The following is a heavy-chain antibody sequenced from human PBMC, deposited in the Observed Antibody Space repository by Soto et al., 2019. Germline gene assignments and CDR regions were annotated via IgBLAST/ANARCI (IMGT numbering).Heavy chain of an antibody. D-gene: IGHD3-10*01. CDR1: GFTFSSYW. J-gene: IGHJ6*02. V-gene: IGHV3-74*01. Sequence: PGGSLRLSCAASGFTFSSYWMYWVRQAPGKGLVWVSRINSDGSSTSYADSVKGRFTISRDNAKNSLYLQMNSLRAEDTAVYYCARVLVRESYGMDVWGQGTTVTVSS. CDR3: ARVLVRESYGMDV. CDR2: INSDGSST.